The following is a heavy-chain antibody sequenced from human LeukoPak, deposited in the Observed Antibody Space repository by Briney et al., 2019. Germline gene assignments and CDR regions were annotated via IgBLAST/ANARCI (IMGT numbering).Heavy chain of an antibody. V-gene: IGHV3-33*01. CDR1: GFTFSGYG. D-gene: IGHD1-26*01. CDR2: IWYDGSNK. Sequence: GRSLRLSCAASGFTFSGYGMHWVRQAPGKGLEWVAVIWYDGSNKYYADSVKGRFTISRDNSKNTLYLQMNSLRAEDTAVYYCARVLVGATGGMDVWGHGTTVTVSS. J-gene: IGHJ6*02. CDR3: ARVLVGATGGMDV.